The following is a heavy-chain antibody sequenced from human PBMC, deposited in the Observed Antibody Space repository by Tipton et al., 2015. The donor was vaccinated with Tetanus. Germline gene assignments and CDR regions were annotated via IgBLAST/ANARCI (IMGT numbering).Heavy chain of an antibody. Sequence: TLSLTCTVSGGSMSSYYWSWIRQPPGKELEWIGYVYYSGTTNYNPSLKSRVTISADTSKNQFSLKVSSVTAADTAIYYCARDHRLSASYAGWFDPWGQGTLVTVSS. CDR1: GGSMSSYY. CDR3: ARDHRLSASYAGWFDP. V-gene: IGHV4-59*12. CDR2: VYYSGTT. J-gene: IGHJ5*02. D-gene: IGHD2-8*01.